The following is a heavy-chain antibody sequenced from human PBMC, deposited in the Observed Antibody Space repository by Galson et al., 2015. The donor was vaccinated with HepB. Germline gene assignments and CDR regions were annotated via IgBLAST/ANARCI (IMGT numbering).Heavy chain of an antibody. CDR2: IYPGDSDT. CDR1: GYSFTSYW. D-gene: IGHD3-10*01. V-gene: IGHV5-51*01. CDR3: ARQGGYYGSGSDDAFDI. J-gene: IGHJ3*02. Sequence: QSGAEVKRPGEYLKFSGKGSGYSFTSYWIGWVRQMPGKGLEWLGIIYPGDSDTRYSPSFQGQVTISADKSISTAYLQWSSLKASDTAMYYCARQGGYYGSGSDDAFDIWGQGTMVTFSS.